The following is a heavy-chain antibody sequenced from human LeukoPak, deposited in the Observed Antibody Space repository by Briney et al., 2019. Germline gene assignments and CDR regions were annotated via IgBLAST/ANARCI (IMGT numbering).Heavy chain of an antibody. V-gene: IGHV4-39*07. Sequence: SETLSLTCTVSGGSISSSSYYWGWIRQPPGKGLEWIGSIYYSGSTYYNPSFKSRVTISVDTSKNQFSLKLSSVTAADTAVYYCARVFESSGYRDAFDIWGQGTMVTVSS. J-gene: IGHJ3*02. D-gene: IGHD3-22*01. CDR2: IYYSGST. CDR1: GGSISSSSYY. CDR3: ARVFESSGYRDAFDI.